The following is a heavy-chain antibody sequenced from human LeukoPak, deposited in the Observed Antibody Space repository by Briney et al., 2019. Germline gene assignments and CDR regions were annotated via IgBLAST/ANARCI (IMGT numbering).Heavy chain of an antibody. V-gene: IGHV4-34*01. Sequence: PSETLSLTCAVYGGSFSGYYWSWICQPPGKGLEWIGEINHSGSTNYNPSLKSRVTISVDTSKNQFSLKLSSVTAADTAVYYCASLTIIYYWGQGTLVTVSS. CDR1: GGSFSGYY. CDR2: INHSGST. CDR3: ASLTIIYY. D-gene: IGHD3-10*01. J-gene: IGHJ4*02.